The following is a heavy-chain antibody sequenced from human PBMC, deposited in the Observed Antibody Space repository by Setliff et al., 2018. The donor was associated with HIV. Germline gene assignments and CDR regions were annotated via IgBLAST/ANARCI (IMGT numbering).Heavy chain of an antibody. V-gene: IGHV4-38-2*02. CDR3: ARDRYTYGYFDY. J-gene: IGHJ4*02. CDR1: GYSITSGYY. D-gene: IGHD5-18*01. Sequence: SETLSLTFALSGYSITSGYYGGWIRQSPGKGLEWIGSISYGGGTHYNPSLKSRVIISIDTSKNQFSLKLSSVTAADTALYYFARDRYTYGYFDYWGQGTQVTVSS. CDR2: ISYGGGT.